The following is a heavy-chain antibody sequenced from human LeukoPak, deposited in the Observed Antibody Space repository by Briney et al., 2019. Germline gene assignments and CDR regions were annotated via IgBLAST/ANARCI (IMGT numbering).Heavy chain of an antibody. Sequence: ASVKVSCKASGYTFTGYYMHWVRQAPGQGLEWMGRINPNSGGTNYAQKFQGRVTITADESTSTAYMELSSLRSEDTAVYYCARSYADYDFWSGPLNGHYYYYVDVWGKGTTVTVSS. CDR2: INPNSGGT. CDR3: ARSYADYDFWSGPLNGHYYYYVDV. V-gene: IGHV1-2*06. J-gene: IGHJ6*03. D-gene: IGHD3-3*01. CDR1: GYTFTGYY.